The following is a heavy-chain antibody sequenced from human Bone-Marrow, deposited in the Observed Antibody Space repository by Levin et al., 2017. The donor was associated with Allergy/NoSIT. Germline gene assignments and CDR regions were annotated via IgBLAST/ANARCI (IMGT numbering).Heavy chain of an antibody. CDR1: GGSFSGYY. J-gene: IGHJ6*03. D-gene: IGHD4-17*01. Sequence: GSLRLSCAVYGGSFSGYYWSWIRQPPGKGLEWIGEINHSGSTNYNPSLKSRVTISVDTSKNQFSLKLSSVTAADTAVYYCATTVTKRLYYYYYYMDVWGKGTTVTVSS. CDR2: INHSGST. V-gene: IGHV4-34*01. CDR3: ATTVTKRLYYYYYYMDV.